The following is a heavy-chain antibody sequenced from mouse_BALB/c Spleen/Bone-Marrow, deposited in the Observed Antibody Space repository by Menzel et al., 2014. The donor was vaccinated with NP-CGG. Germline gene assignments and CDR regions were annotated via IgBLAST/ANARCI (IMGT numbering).Heavy chain of an antibody. V-gene: IGHV1-18*01. CDR1: GYTFTDYN. CDR2: INPNNGGT. CDR3: ARGHYYGSRNWYFDV. J-gene: IGHJ1*01. Sequence: EVQLQQSGPELVKPGASVKIPCKASGYTFTDYNMDWVKQSHGKSLEWIGDINPNNGGTINNQKFKGKATLTVDKSSSTAYMELHSLTSEDTAVYYCARGHYYGSRNWYFDVWGAGTTVTVSS. D-gene: IGHD1-1*01.